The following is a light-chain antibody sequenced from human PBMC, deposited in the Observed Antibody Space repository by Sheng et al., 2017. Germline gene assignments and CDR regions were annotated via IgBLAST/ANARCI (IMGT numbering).Light chain of an antibody. CDR3: QQYGTSIGFT. J-gene: IGKJ3*01. CDR1: QTIDLNF. V-gene: IGKV3-20*01. Sequence: DIVLTQSPGTLSLSPGEKATLSCRASQTIDLNFLAWYQQKPGQAPRLLIYGATSRATGIPDRFSGSGSGTDFNLTISRLEPEDFAVYYCQQYGTSIGFTFGPGTK. CDR2: GAT.